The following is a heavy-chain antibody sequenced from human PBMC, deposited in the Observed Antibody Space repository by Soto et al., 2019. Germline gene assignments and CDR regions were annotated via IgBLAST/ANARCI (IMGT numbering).Heavy chain of an antibody. V-gene: IGHV3-64*01. J-gene: IGHJ6*03. Sequence: EVQLVESGGGLVQAGGSLRHSCAASGFTFSNYAMDWVRQAPGKVLEYVSGISSNGVGTYYANSVKDRFTISRDNSKNTLYLQMGSLRAEDMAVYYCARREQSDYYYMDVWGKGTSVTVSS. CDR2: ISSNGVGT. CDR1: GFTFSNYA. D-gene: IGHD6-19*01. CDR3: ARREQSDYYYMDV.